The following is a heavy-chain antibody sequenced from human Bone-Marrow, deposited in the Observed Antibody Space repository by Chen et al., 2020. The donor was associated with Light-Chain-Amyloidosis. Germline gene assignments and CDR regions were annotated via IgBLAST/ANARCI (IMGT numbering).Heavy chain of an antibody. CDR2: ISAYNGNT. CDR3: ARAKLIRTYNRFDP. J-gene: IGHJ5*02. CDR1: GYTFTSYG. D-gene: IGHD3-10*01. Sequence: QVQLVQSGAEVKKPGASVKVSCKASGYTFTSYGISWVRQAPEQWLEWMGWISAYNGNTNNARKLQGRVTMTTDTSTSTAYMELRSLRSDDTAVYYCARAKLIRTYNRFDPWGKGTLVTVSS. V-gene: IGHV1-18*01.